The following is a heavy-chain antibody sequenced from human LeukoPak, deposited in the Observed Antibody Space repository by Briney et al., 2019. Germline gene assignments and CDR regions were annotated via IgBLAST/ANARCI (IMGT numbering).Heavy chain of an antibody. V-gene: IGHV4-59*08. CDR1: GGSISSYY. CDR2: IYYSGST. D-gene: IGHD6-19*01. Sequence: SETLSLTCTVSGGSISSYYWSWIRQPPGKGLEWIGYIYYSGSTNYNPSLKSRVTISVDTSKNQFSLKLSSVTAADTAVYYCARLLAGTFDYWGQGTLVTVSS. CDR3: ARLLAGTFDY. J-gene: IGHJ4*02.